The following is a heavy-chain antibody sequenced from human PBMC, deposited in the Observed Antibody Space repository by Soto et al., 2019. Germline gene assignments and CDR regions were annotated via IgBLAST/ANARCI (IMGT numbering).Heavy chain of an antibody. V-gene: IGHV3-64D*06. CDR3: VRGGGAYAGSSLWFDS. CDR1: GFTFSHSA. J-gene: IGHJ5*01. CDR2: IGSTGAST. D-gene: IGHD3-16*01. Sequence: GGSLRLSCSASGFTFSHSAMHWVRQAPGKGLEYVAAIGSTGASTYYPGSVKGRFIISRDNSRNTLFLQMNSLRPEDTAVYYCVRGGGAYAGSSLWFDSWGQGTLVTVSS.